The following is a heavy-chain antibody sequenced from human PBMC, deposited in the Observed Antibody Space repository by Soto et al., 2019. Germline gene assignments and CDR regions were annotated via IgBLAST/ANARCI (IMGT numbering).Heavy chain of an antibody. CDR2: IYHSGST. Sequence: QLQLQESGSGLVKPSQTLSLTCAVSGGSISSGGYSWSWIRQPPGKGLGWIGYIYHSGSTYYNPYLKGRDXTXVXXSTNQFSLKLSSVTAADTAVYYCASPPYQNDDFDIWGKGTMVTVSS. CDR3: ASPPYQNDDFDI. J-gene: IGHJ3*02. V-gene: IGHV4-30-2*01. D-gene: IGHD2-2*01. CDR1: GGSISSGGYS.